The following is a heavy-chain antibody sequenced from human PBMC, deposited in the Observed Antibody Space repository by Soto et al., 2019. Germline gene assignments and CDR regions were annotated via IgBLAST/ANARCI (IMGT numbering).Heavy chain of an antibody. CDR1: GFTFDDYA. D-gene: IGHD6-13*01. V-gene: IGHV3-9*01. Sequence: EVQLVESGGGLVQPGRSLRLSCAASGFTFDDYAMHWVRQVPGKGLEWVSGINWNSGSIGYGDSVKGRFAISRDNAKTSLHLQMNSLGAEDAAFYYCVKDESINWYSGHFRHWGQGTLVTV. CDR2: INWNSGSI. CDR3: VKDESINWYSGHFRH. J-gene: IGHJ1*01.